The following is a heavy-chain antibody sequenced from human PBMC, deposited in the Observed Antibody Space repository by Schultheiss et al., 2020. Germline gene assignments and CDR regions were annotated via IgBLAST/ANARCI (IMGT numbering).Heavy chain of an antibody. V-gene: IGHV3-11*01. CDR2: ISSSGSTI. J-gene: IGHJ3*02. Sequence: GESLKISCAASGFTFSDYYMSWIRQAPGKGLEWVSYISSSGSTIYYADSVKGRFTISRDNAKNSLYLQMNSLRAEDTAVYYCAICGGDCYSFYENAFDIWGQGTMVTVSS. CDR3: AICGGDCYSFYENAFDI. D-gene: IGHD2-21*02. CDR1: GFTFSDYY.